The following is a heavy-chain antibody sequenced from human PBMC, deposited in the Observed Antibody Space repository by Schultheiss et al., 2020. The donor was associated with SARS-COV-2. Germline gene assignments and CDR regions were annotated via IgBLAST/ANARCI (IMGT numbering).Heavy chain of an antibody. CDR1: GFTFSSYW. D-gene: IGHD1-26*01. J-gene: IGHJ4*02. Sequence: GGSLRLSCAASGFTFSSYWMHWVRQAPGKGPVWVSRINSDGSSANYADSVKGRFTISRDNAKNTLYLQMNSLSTEDTAVYYCARDQTEVGPTTKDYWGQGTLVTVSS. V-gene: IGHV3-74*01. CDR2: INSDGSSA. CDR3: ARDQTEVGPTTKDY.